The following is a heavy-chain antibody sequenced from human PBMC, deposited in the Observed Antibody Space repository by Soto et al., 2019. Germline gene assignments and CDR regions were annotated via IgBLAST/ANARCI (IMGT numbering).Heavy chain of an antibody. J-gene: IGHJ4*02. CDR1: GYTFTSYG. CDR2: ISAYNGNT. V-gene: IGHV1-18*01. CDR3: ARGTQDSIYDFWSGYYFDY. Sequence: XSVKVSCKASGYTFTSYGISWVRQAPGQGLEWMGWISAYNGNTNYAQKLQGRVTMTTDTSTSTAYMELRSLRSDDTAVYYCARGTQDSIYDFWSGYYFDYWGQGTLVTVSS. D-gene: IGHD3-3*01.